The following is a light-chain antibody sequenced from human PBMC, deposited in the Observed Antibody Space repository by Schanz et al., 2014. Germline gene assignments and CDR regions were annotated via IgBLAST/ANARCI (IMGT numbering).Light chain of an antibody. CDR2: DAS. V-gene: IGKV3-11*01. CDR3: QQRSNWPPVFT. J-gene: IGKJ3*01. CDR1: QSVSNF. Sequence: EIVLTQSPATLSLSPGERATLSCRASQSVSNFLVWYQQKPGQAPSLLIYDASNRATGVPARFSGSGSGTVCTLTISSLEPEHFAVYYCQQRSNWPPVFTFGPGTKVDI.